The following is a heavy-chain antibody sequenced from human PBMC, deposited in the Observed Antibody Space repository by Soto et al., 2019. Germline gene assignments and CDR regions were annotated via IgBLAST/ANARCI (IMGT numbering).Heavy chain of an antibody. Sequence: QVQLQQWGAGLLKPSETLSLTCAVYGGSFSGYYWSWIRQPPGKGLEWIGEINHSGSTNYNPSLKSRVTISVDTSKNQFSLKLRSVTAADTAVYYCARGLSKLERRVDYWGQGTLVTVSS. CDR2: INHSGST. D-gene: IGHD1-1*01. V-gene: IGHV4-34*01. CDR3: ARGLSKLERRVDY. CDR1: GGSFSGYY. J-gene: IGHJ4*02.